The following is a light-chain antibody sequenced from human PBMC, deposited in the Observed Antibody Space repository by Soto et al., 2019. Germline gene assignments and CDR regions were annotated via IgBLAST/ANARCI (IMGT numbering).Light chain of an antibody. Sequence: QSALTQPASVSGSPGQSITISCTGTSSDVGAYNYVSWYQHHPGKAPKLMIYDVSNRPSGVSNRFSCSKSGNTASLTISGLQAEDEADYYCNSFTTSSTLVFGGGTKVTVL. CDR3: NSFTTSSTLV. CDR1: SSDVGAYNY. J-gene: IGLJ2*01. V-gene: IGLV2-14*03. CDR2: DVS.